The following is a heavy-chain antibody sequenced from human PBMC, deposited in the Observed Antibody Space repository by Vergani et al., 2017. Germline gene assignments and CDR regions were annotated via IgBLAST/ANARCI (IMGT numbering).Heavy chain of an antibody. CDR1: GYSFTSYW. V-gene: IGHV5-10-1*03. D-gene: IGHD2-2*01. CDR2: IDPSDSYT. J-gene: IGHJ4*02. Sequence: EVQLVQSGAEVTKPGESLRISCKGSGYSFTSYWISWVRQMPGKGLEWMGRIDPSDSYTNYSPSFQGHVTISADKSISTAYLQWSSLKASDTAMYYCATPGLYCSSTSCIGVWGQGTLVTVSS. CDR3: ATPGLYCSSTSCIGV.